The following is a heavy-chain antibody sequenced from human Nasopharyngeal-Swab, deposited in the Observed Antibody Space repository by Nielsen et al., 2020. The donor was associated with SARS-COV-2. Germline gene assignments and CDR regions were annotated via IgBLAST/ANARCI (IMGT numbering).Heavy chain of an antibody. Sequence: GSLRLSCAASGFTFSSYAMHWVRQAPGKGLEWVAVISYDGSNKYYADSVKGRFTISRDNSKNTLYLQMNSLRAEDTAVYYCARGGSYDDKGGYYYMDVWGKGTTVTVSS. CDR3: ARGGSYDDKGGYYYMDV. V-gene: IGHV3-30-3*01. CDR2: ISYDGSNK. D-gene: IGHD5-18*01. J-gene: IGHJ6*03. CDR1: GFTFSSYA.